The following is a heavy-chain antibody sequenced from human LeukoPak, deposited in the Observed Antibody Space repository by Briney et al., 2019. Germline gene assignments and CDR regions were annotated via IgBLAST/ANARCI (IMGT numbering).Heavy chain of an antibody. CDR2: INPNSGGT. Sequence: ASVKVSCKASGYTFTGYYMHWVRQAPGQGLEWMGWINPNSGGTNYAQKFQGRVTMTRDTSISTAYMELSRLRSDDTAVYYCARSSHRGGYYLDYWGQGPLVTVSS. D-gene: IGHD3-22*01. J-gene: IGHJ4*02. V-gene: IGHV1-2*02. CDR1: GYTFTGYY. CDR3: ARSSHRGGYYLDY.